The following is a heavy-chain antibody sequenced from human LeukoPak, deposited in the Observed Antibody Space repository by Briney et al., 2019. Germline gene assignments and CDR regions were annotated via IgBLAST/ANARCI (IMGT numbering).Heavy chain of an antibody. J-gene: IGHJ4*02. D-gene: IGHD6-13*01. CDR2: IYYSGST. CDR3: AGSSWSHFDY. CDR1: GGSISSYY. V-gene: IGHV4-59*01. Sequence: PSETLSLTCTVSGGSISSYYWSWIRQPPGKGLEWIGYIYYSGSTNYNPSLKSRVTISVDTSKNQFSLKLSSVTAADTAVYYCAGSSWSHFDYWGQGTLVTVSS.